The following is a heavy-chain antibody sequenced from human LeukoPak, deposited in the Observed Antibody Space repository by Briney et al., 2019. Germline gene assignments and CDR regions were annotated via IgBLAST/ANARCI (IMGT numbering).Heavy chain of an antibody. CDR2: INHSGST. J-gene: IGHJ5*02. CDR1: GGSFSGYY. V-gene: IGHV4-34*01. D-gene: IGHD6-13*01. CDR3: VRDSVAAAAARFWFDP. Sequence: SETLSLTCAVYGGSFSGYYWSWIRQPPGKGLEWIGEINHSGSTNYNPSLKSRVTISVDTSKNQFSLKLSSVTAADTAVYYCVRDSVAAAAARFWFDPWGQGTLVTVSS.